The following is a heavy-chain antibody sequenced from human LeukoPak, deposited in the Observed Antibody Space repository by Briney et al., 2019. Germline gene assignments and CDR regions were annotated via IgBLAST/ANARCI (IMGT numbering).Heavy chain of an antibody. Sequence: KPSETLTLTCTLSGRSITNYYWSWIRQPAGEGLEWIGGIYTSGSTSYNPPLKSRGAMSVDTSKNQFSLKLSSVTAADTAVYYCARGCSRTSRWLRMDFWGQGTTVTVSS. D-gene: IGHD2-2*01. CDR1: GRSITNYY. CDR2: IYTSGST. V-gene: IGHV4-4*07. CDR3: ARGCSRTSRWLRMDF. J-gene: IGHJ6*02.